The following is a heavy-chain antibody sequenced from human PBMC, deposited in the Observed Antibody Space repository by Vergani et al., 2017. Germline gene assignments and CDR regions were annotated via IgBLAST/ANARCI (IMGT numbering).Heavy chain of an antibody. J-gene: IGHJ4*02. CDR2: IKSKTDGGTT. D-gene: IGHD3-9*01. CDR3: TTDRPYDILTGYQRLFDY. Sequence: EVQLVESGGGLVKPGGSLRLSCAASGFTFSNAWMNWVRQAPGKGLEWVGRIKSKTDGGTTDYAAPVKGRFTISRDDSKNTLYLQMNSLKTEDTAVYYCTTDRPYDILTGYQRLFDYWGQGTLVTVSS. V-gene: IGHV3-15*07. CDR1: GFTFSNAW.